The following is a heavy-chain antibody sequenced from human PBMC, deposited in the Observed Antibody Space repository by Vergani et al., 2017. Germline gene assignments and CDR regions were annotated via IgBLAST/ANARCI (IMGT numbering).Heavy chain of an antibody. D-gene: IGHD3-3*01. V-gene: IGHV1-2*02. CDR1: GYTFTGYY. CDR2: INPKNGLT. J-gene: IGHJ4*02. CDR3: TSFPPGTAEYYESPGYYDRFFGK. Sequence: QVQLVQSGAEVKRPGASVKVSCKASGYTFTGYYLHWVRLAPGQGLEWMGWINPKNGLTKYAQRFQGRVSLTRDTSITTAFMELSSLRSDDTAMYYCTSFPPGTAEYYESPGYYDRFFGKWGEGTLAAVSS.